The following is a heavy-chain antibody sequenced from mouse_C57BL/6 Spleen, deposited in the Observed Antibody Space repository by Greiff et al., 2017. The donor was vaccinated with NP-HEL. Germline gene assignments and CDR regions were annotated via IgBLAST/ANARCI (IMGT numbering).Heavy chain of an antibody. Sequence: VQLQQSGAELVRPGSSVKLSCKASGYTFTSYWMHWVKQRPIQGLEWIGNIDPSDSETHYNQKFKDKATLTVDKSSSTAYMQLSSLTSEDSAVYYCARSGFQYYGSSYDWYFDVWGTGTTVTVSS. CDR2: IDPSDSET. CDR1: GYTFTSYW. D-gene: IGHD1-1*01. V-gene: IGHV1-52*01. J-gene: IGHJ1*03. CDR3: ARSGFQYYGSSYDWYFDV.